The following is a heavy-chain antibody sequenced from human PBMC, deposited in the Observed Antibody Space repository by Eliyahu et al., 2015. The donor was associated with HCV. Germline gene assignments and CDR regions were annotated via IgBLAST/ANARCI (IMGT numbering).Heavy chain of an antibody. CDR2: IIPIFGTA. J-gene: IGHJ6*02. CDR3: AGPPSRYCTGGVCYSSWVADYYGMDV. Sequence: PGQGLEWMGGIIPIFGTANYAQKFQGRVTITADKSTSTAYMELSSLRSEDTAVYYCAGPPSRYCTGGVCYSSWVADYYGMDVWGQGTTVTVSS. V-gene: IGHV1-69*06. D-gene: IGHD2-8*02.